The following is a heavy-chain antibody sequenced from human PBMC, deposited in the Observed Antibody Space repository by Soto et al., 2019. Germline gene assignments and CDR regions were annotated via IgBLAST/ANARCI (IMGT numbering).Heavy chain of an antibody. J-gene: IGHJ4*02. CDR1: GFTFSSYE. Sequence: PGGSLRLSCAASGFTFSSYEMNWVRQAPGKGLEWVSYISSSGSTIYYADSVKGRFTISRDNAKNSLYLQMNSLRAEDTAVYYCARDELNGYFDYWGRGTLVTVSS. CDR3: ARDELNGYFDY. CDR2: ISSSGSTI. V-gene: IGHV3-48*03.